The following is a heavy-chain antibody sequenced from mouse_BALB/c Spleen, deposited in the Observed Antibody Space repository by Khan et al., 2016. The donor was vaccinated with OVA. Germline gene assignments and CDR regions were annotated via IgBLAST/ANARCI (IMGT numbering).Heavy chain of an antibody. D-gene: IGHD1-2*01. V-gene: IGHV1S29*02. CDR1: GYTFTDFN. CDR3: SRSGYGSFAY. Sequence: EVQLQESGPDLVKPGASVRISCKTSGYTFTDFNLDWVKQSHGKSLEWIGYIFPNNGDTGYNQKFKTKATLTVDSSSSTAYMELRSLTSEDSAVYYYSRSGYGSFAYWGQGTLVTVSA. CDR2: IFPNNGDT. J-gene: IGHJ3*01.